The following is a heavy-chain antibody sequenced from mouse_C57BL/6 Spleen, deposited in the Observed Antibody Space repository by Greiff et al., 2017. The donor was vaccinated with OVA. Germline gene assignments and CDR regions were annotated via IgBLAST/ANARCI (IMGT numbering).Heavy chain of an antibody. CDR1: GFTFSSSG. CDR2: ISSGGSYT. CDR3: ARGDGSSPYYAMDY. V-gene: IGHV5-6*01. D-gene: IGHD1-1*01. J-gene: IGHJ4*01. Sequence: EVQLVESGGDLVKPGGSLKLSCAASGFTFSSSGMSWVRQTPDKRLEWVATISSGGSYTYYPDSVKGRFTLTRDNAKTTLYRQMSSLKSEDTAMYSCARGDGSSPYYAMDYWGQGTSVTVSS.